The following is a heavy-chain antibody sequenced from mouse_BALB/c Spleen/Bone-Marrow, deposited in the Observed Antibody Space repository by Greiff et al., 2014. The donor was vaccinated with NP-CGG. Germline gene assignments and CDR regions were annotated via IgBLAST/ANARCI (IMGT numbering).Heavy chain of an antibody. CDR3: ARGEDYGPGSWFAY. D-gene: IGHD2-4*01. CDR2: INPYNGDT. V-gene: IGHV1-20*02. CDR1: GYSFTGYF. Sequence: VQLQQSGPEPVKPGASVKISCKASGYSFTGYFMNWVMQSHGKSLEWIGRINPYNGDTFYNQKFKGKATLTVDKSSSTAHMELRSLGSEDSAVYFWARGEDYGPGSWFAYWGQGTLVTVSS. J-gene: IGHJ3*01.